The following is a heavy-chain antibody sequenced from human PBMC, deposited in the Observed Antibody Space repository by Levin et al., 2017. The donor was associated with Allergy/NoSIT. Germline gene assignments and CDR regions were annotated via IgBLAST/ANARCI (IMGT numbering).Heavy chain of an antibody. J-gene: IGHJ3*02. D-gene: IGHD4-17*01. V-gene: IGHV1-69*13. Sequence: SVKVSCKASGGTFSSYAISWVRQAPGQGLEWMGGIIPIFGTANYAQKFQGRVTITADESTSTAYMELSSLRSEDTAVYYCARDPYGDYAWGAFDIWGQGTMVTVSS. CDR3: ARDPYGDYAWGAFDI. CDR2: IIPIFGTA. CDR1: GGTFSSYA.